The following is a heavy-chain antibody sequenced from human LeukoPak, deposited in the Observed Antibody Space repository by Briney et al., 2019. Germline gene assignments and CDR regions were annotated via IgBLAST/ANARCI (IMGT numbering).Heavy chain of an antibody. V-gene: IGHV1-46*01. D-gene: IGHD2-8*02. J-gene: IGHJ4*02. Sequence: GSVKVSCKASGYTFTSYYMHWVRQAPGQGLEWMAIINPSGGSTNYAQNFQGRVTITRNTSISTAYMELSSLRSEDTAVYYCATQYLIPGTGGPIYGYWGQGTLVTVSS. CDR3: ATQYLIPGTGGPIYGY. CDR1: GYTFTSYY. CDR2: INPSGGST.